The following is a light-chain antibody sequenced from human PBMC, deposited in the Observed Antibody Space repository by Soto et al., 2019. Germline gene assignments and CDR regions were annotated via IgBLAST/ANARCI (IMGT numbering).Light chain of an antibody. CDR1: QSLLYSNGHNY. V-gene: IGKV2-28*01. CDR3: MQALQTPGT. CDR2: LGS. J-gene: IGKJ3*01. Sequence: DIVMTQSPLSLSVTPGEPASISCRSSQSLLYSNGHNYLDWFVQKPGQPPQLLVYLGSNRASGVHDRFSGSGSGTDFTLKINRVEAEDVGVYYCMQALQTPGTFGPGTKVDIK.